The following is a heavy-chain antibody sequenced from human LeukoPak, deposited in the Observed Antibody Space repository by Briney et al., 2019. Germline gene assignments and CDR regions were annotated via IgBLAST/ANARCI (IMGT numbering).Heavy chain of an antibody. D-gene: IGHD3-16*01. Sequence: GGSLRLSCAASGFTFSSYAMSWVHQAPGKGLEWVSAISGSGGSTYYADSVKGRFTISRDNSRDTLYLQMNSLRAEDTAVYYCAKGDYDYVWWSYYFDYWGQGTLVTVSS. V-gene: IGHV3-23*01. CDR2: ISGSGGST. CDR3: AKGDYDYVWWSYYFDY. CDR1: GFTFSSYA. J-gene: IGHJ4*02.